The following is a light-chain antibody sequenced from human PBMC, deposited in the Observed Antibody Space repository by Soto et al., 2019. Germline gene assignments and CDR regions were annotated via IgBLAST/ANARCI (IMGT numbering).Light chain of an antibody. Sequence: ALTQPPSASGSPGQAVTISCTGTSSDVGGYNYVSWYQQHPGKAPKLIISEVSKRPSGVPDRFPGSKSGNTASLPVSGLQAEDEADYYCTSHAGSNNYVFGTGTKVTVL. V-gene: IGLV2-8*01. CDR1: SSDVGGYNY. J-gene: IGLJ1*01. CDR3: TSHAGSNNYV. CDR2: EVS.